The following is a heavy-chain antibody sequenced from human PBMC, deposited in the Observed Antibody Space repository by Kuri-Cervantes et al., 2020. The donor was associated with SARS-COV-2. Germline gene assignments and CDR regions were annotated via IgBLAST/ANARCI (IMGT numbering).Heavy chain of an antibody. Sequence: GESLKISCAASGFTSSSYSMNWVRQAPGKGLEWVSSISSSSSYIYYADSVKGRFTISRDNAKNSLYLQMNSLRAEDTAVYYCARDRPSNYYGSGSSLDAFDIWGQGTMVTVSS. CDR2: ISSSSSYI. V-gene: IGHV3-21*01. CDR3: ARDRPSNYYGSGSSLDAFDI. J-gene: IGHJ3*02. CDR1: GFTSSSYS. D-gene: IGHD3-10*01.